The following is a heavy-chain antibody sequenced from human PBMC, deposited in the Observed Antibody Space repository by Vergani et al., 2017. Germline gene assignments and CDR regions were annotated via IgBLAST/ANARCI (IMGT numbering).Heavy chain of an antibody. V-gene: IGHV4-4*07. Sequence: QVQLQESGPGQVRPSETLSLTCSVSGDSKDGDFWSWIRQPAGKGLEWIGRMYSTTGSFDYNPSLKSRLTMSFDTSKNQFSLTLTSVTAADTAVYYCARDNKQLRPRAFDLWGQGTMVTVSS. J-gene: IGHJ3*01. D-gene: IGHD4-23*01. CDR3: ARDNKQLRPRAFDL. CDR1: GDSKDGDF. CDR2: MYSTTGSF.